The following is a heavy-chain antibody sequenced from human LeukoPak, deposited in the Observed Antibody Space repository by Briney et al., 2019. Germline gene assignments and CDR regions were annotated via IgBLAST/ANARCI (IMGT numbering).Heavy chain of an antibody. Sequence: ASVKVSCKASGYTFTGYYMHWGRHAPGQGHEWMGRSNPNSGGTNYAQKFQGRVTMTRDTSTRTAYMELSRLRSDDTAVYYCARLKDIVVVPAAKAHAFDIWGQGTMVTVSS. CDR2: SNPNSGGT. CDR3: ARLKDIVVVPAAKAHAFDI. D-gene: IGHD2-2*01. J-gene: IGHJ3*02. V-gene: IGHV1-2*06. CDR1: GYTFTGYY.